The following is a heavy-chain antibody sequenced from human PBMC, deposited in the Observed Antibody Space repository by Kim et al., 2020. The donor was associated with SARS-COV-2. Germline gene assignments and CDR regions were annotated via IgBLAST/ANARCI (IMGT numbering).Heavy chain of an antibody. J-gene: IGHJ2*01. CDR2: IFGSGHGT. Sequence: GVSLRLSCVASRFTFSSSAMTWVRQAPGKGLEWVSTIFGSGHGTYYSYSVRGRFIVSRDNSKNTLYLQIDNLRADDTAIYYCAKNVHLTSVTFLWYFDLWGRGTSVTVSS. CDR3: AKNVHLTSVTFLWYFDL. V-gene: IGHV3-23*01. CDR1: RFTFSSSA. D-gene: IGHD2-2*01.